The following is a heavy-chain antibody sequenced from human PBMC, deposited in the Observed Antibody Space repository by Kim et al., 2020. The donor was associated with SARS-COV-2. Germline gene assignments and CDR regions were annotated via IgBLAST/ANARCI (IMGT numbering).Heavy chain of an antibody. Sequence: GGSLRLSCAASGFTFDDYAMHWVRQAPGKGLEWVSGISWNSGSIGYADSVKGRFTISRDNAKNSLYLQMNSLGAEDTALYYCAKDQASGWYSAFDYWGQGTLVTVSS. CDR3: AKDQASGWYSAFDY. J-gene: IGHJ4*02. D-gene: IGHD6-19*01. V-gene: IGHV3-9*01. CDR2: ISWNSGSI. CDR1: GFTFDDYA.